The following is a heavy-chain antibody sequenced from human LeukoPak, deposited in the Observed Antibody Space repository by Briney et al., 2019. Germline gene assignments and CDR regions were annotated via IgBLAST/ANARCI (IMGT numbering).Heavy chain of an antibody. CDR1: GFTFSDYY. Sequence: GGSLRLSCAASGFTFSDYYMSWLRQAPGQGLEWVSYISSTGDLRYYADSVKGRFTISRDNAKHSLYLQMNSLRAEDTAVYYCARETSTCFVYWGRGTLVTVSS. CDR2: ISSTGDLR. J-gene: IGHJ4*02. CDR3: ARETSTCFVY. D-gene: IGHD5/OR15-5a*01. V-gene: IGHV3-11*01.